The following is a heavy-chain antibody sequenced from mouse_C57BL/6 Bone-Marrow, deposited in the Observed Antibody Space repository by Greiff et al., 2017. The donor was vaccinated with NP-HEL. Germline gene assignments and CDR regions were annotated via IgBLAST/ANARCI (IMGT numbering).Heavy chain of an antibody. D-gene: IGHD1-1*01. CDR3: TTGGSSPYAMDY. V-gene: IGHV14-4*01. CDR2: IDPENGDT. CDR1: GFNIKDDY. J-gene: IGHJ4*01. Sequence: EVQLQQSGAELVRPGASVKLSCTVSGFNIKDDYMHWVKQRPEQGLEWIGWIDPENGDTEYAPKFQGKATLTADTSSNTAYLQLSSLTSEDTAVYYFTTGGSSPYAMDYWGRGPSVTVSS.